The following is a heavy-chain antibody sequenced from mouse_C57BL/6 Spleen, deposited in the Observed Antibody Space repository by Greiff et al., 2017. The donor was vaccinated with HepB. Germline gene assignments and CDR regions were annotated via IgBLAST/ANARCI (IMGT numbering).Heavy chain of an antibody. CDR3: ARYLTTEGFAY. D-gene: IGHD1-1*01. Sequence: EVQLQQSGPGLVKPSQSLSLTCSVTGYSITSGYYWNWIRQFPGNKLEWMGYISYDGSNNYNPSLKNRISITRDTSKNQFFLKLNSVTTEDTATYYCARYLTTEGFAYWGQGTLVTVSA. J-gene: IGHJ3*01. CDR1: GYSITSGYY. CDR2: ISYDGSN. V-gene: IGHV3-6*01.